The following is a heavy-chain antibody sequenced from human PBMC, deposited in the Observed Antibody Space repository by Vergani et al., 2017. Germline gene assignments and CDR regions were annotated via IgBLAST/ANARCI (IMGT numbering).Heavy chain of an antibody. CDR2: TWYDGNNK. CDR1: GFTFNQYG. J-gene: IGHJ5*02. V-gene: IGHV3-33*01. Sequence: QVQLVESGGGVVQPGRSLRLSCAASGFTFNQYGMHWVRQAPGKGLEWVAVTWYDGNNKQYADSVKGRFTISRDNSKSMMYLQMNSLRDEDTGVYYCARDLRILYNRFDPWGQGTLVTVSS. D-gene: IGHD1-14*01. CDR3: ARDLRILYNRFDP.